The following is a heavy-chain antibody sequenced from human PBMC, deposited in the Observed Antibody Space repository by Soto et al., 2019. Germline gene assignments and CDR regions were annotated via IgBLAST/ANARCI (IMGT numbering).Heavy chain of an antibody. CDR3: VRDWSTFWGMDV. V-gene: IGHV3-7*01. J-gene: IGHJ6*02. CDR2: IKQDGSEK. CDR1: GFTFSTYW. Sequence: VGSLRLSCAASGFTFSTYWMNWVRQAPGKGLEWVANIKQDGSEKYYVDSVKGRFAISRDNAKDSLFLQMNNLGAEDTAVYYCVRDWSTFWGMDVWGQGTTVTVSS.